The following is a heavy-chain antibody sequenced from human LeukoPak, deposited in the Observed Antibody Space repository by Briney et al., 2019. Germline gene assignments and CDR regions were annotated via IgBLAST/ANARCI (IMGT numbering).Heavy chain of an antibody. Sequence: ASVKVSCKASGGTFSSYAINWVRQAPGQGLEWMGRINTNFGGTNYAQNFQGRVTMTRDTSISTAYMELSRLRSDDTAIYYCARGDYGGFDLDYWGQGTLVTVSS. CDR1: GGTFSSYA. V-gene: IGHV1-2*06. J-gene: IGHJ4*02. D-gene: IGHD4/OR15-4a*01. CDR2: INTNFGGT. CDR3: ARGDYGGFDLDY.